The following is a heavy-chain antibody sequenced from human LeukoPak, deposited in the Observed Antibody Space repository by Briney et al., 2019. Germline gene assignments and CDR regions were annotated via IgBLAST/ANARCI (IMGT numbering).Heavy chain of an antibody. Sequence: TLSLTCTVSGGSISSGGYYWSWIRQHPGKGLEWIGYIYYSGSTYYNPSLKSRVTISVDTSKNQFSLKLSSVTAADTAVYYCARDRRYDSSGYPWSFDIWGQGTVVTVSS. CDR3: ARDRRYDSSGYPWSFDI. CDR1: GGSISSGGYY. D-gene: IGHD3-22*01. CDR2: IYYSGST. J-gene: IGHJ3*02. V-gene: IGHV4-31*03.